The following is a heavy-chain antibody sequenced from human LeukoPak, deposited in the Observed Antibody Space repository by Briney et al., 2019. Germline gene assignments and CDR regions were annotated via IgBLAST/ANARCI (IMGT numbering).Heavy chain of an antibody. CDR1: GFTFSSYA. CDR3: AKFYDILTSYFDY. CDR2: LSGGGGGTIYA. D-gene: IGHD3-9*01. Sequence: VGSPRLSCAASGFTFSSYAMSWVRQAPGKGLEWVSGLSGGGGGTIYAYYTDSVKGRFTISRDNSKNMLYLEMNSLRAEDTAVYYCAKFYDILTSYFDYWGQGTLVTVSS. J-gene: IGHJ4*02. V-gene: IGHV3-23*01.